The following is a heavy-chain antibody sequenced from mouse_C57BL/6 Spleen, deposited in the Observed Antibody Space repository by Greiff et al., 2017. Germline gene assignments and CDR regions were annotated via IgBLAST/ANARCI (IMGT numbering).Heavy chain of an antibody. CDR3: ARGEELGREFDY. CDR1: GYTFTSYG. V-gene: IGHV1-58*01. J-gene: IGHJ2*01. Sequence: VQLQQSGAELVSPGSSVTMSCKTSGYTFTSYGINWVKPRPGQGLEWIGYVYFGNGYTEYNEKFKGKATLTSDTSSSTAYMQLSSLTSEDSAIYFGARGEELGREFDYWGQGTTLTVSS. CDR2: VYFGNGYT. D-gene: IGHD4-1*01.